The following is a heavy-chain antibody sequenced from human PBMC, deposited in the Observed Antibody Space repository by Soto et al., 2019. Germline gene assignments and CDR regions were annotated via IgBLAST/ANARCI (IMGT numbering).Heavy chain of an antibody. CDR2: TDYSGNT. CDR1: SDSISSYY. J-gene: IGHJ4*02. D-gene: IGHD6-19*01. V-gene: IGHV4-59*08. Sequence: QVQLQESGPGLVRPSETLSLTCTVSSDSISSYYWIWIRQSPGKGLAWIGYTDYSGNTNYNTSLKSRVTISGDTSKNQFSLRLSSVTAADTAVYYCARAVGDPLYYLDYWGQGTLVTVSS. CDR3: ARAVGDPLYYLDY.